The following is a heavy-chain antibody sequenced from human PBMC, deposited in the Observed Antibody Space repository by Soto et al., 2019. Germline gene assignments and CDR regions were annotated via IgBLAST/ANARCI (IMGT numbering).Heavy chain of an antibody. J-gene: IGHJ6*02. V-gene: IGHV1-24*01. CDR2: FDPEDGET. Sequence: ASVKVSCKVSGYTLTELSMHWVRQAPGKGLEWMGGFDPEDGETIYAQKFQGRVTMTEDTSTDTAYMELSSLRSEDTAVYYCARGAYTIFGVVISPEYYYYGMDVWGQGTKVTVSS. CDR1: GYTLTELS. D-gene: IGHD3-3*01. CDR3: ARGAYTIFGVVISPEYYYYGMDV.